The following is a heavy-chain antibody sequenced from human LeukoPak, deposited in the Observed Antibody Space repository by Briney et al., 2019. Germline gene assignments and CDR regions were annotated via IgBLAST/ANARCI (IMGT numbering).Heavy chain of an antibody. CDR2: INQDGSDK. D-gene: IGHD2-2*01. J-gene: IGHJ3*01. V-gene: IGHV3-7*03. CDR1: GFTFSSFW. CDR3: ARDLTTYGYCSTASCYSDAFDV. Sequence: GGSLRLSCAASGFTFSSFWMSWVRQAPGKGLEWVANINQDGSDKYYVDSVKGRFTISRDNANNSLYLQMNSLRVEDTALYYCARDLTTYGYCSTASCYSDAFDVWGHGTMVTVSS.